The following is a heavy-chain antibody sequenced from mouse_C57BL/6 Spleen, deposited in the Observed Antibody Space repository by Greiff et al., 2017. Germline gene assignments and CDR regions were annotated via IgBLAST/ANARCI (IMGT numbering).Heavy chain of an antibody. V-gene: IGHV1-53*01. D-gene: IGHD2-4*01. CDR3: AREDYDYDEYAMDY. CDR2: INPSNGGT. CDR1: GYTFTSYW. Sequence: QVQLKQPGTELVKPGASVKLSCKASGYTFTSYWMHWVKQRSGQGLEWIGNINPSNGGTNYNEKFKSKATLTVDKSSSTAYMQLSSLTSEDSAVYYCAREDYDYDEYAMDYWGQGTSVTVSS. J-gene: IGHJ4*01.